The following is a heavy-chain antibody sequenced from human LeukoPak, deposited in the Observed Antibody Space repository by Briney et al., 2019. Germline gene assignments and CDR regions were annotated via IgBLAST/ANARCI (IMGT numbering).Heavy chain of an antibody. CDR3: AREWGYYGLDV. D-gene: IGHD1-26*01. Sequence: GGSLRLSCAASGFTFSNAWMSWVRQAPGKGLEWVGRIKSKTDGGTTDYAAPVKGRFTISRDDSKNTLYLQMNSLKTEDTAVYYCAREWGYYGLDVWGQGTTVTVSS. CDR2: IKSKTDGGTT. V-gene: IGHV3-15*01. CDR1: GFTFSNAW. J-gene: IGHJ6*02.